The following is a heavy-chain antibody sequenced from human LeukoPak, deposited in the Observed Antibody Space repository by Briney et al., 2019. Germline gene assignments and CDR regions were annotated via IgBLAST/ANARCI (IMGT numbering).Heavy chain of an antibody. D-gene: IGHD6-13*01. CDR1: GFTFSSYG. J-gene: IGHJ1*01. CDR3: AKIQIIAAAGTAFQH. CDR2: ISYDGSNK. V-gene: IGHV3-30*18. Sequence: GGSLRLSCAASGFTFSSYGMHWVRQAPGKGLEWVAVISYDGSNKYYADSVKGRFTISRDNSKNTLYLQMNSLRAEDTAVYYCAKIQIIAAAGTAFQHWGQGTLVTVSS.